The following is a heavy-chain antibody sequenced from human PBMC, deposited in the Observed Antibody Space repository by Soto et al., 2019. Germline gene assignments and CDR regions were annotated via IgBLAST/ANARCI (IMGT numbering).Heavy chain of an antibody. CDR3: ARVRRRYYDSSGYSFEY. CDR2: INAGNGNT. J-gene: IGHJ4*02. Sequence: ASVKVSCKASGYTFTSYAMHWVRQAPGQSLEWMGWINAGNGNTKYSQKFQGRVTITRDTSASTAYMELSGLRSEDTAVYYCARVRRRYYDSSGYSFEYWGQGTLVTVSS. V-gene: IGHV1-3*01. D-gene: IGHD3-22*01. CDR1: GYTFTSYA.